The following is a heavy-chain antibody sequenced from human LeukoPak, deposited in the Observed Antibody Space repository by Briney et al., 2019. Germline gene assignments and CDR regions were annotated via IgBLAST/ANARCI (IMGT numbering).Heavy chain of an antibody. J-gene: IGHJ3*01. CDR3: AKRPRDTSGYYLGAFDG. CDR1: SSYA. V-gene: IGHV3-23*01. CDR2: ISASGADT. D-gene: IGHD3-22*01. Sequence: GGSLRLSCAASSSYAMTWVRQAPGKGLEWVSAISASGADTYYADSVKGRFTISRDNSKNTLYLHMSSLRAEDTAVYFRAKRPRDTSGYYLGAFDGWGQGTTVTVSS.